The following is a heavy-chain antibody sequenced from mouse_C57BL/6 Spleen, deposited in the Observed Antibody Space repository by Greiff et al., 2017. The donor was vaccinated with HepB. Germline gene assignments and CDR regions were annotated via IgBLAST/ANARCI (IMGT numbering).Heavy chain of an antibody. V-gene: IGHV1-42*01. CDR1: GYSFTGYY. CDR3: ARGGVVAFDY. J-gene: IGHJ2*01. Sequence: VQLQQSGPELVKPGASVKISCKASGYSFTGYYMNWVKQSPEKSLEWIGEINPSTGGTTYNQKFKAKATLTVDKSSSTAYMQLKSLTSEDSAVYYCARGGVVAFDYWGQGTTLTVSS. D-gene: IGHD1-1*01. CDR2: INPSTGGT.